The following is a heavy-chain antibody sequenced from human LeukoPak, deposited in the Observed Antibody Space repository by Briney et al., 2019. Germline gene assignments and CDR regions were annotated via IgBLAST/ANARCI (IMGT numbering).Heavy chain of an antibody. D-gene: IGHD6-19*01. CDR3: ARASAIAVPDY. V-gene: IGHV1-8*01. J-gene: IGHJ4*02. Sequence: ASVKVSCKASGYTFTSYDINWVRQAPGQGVEWMGWMNPNSGNTGYAQKFQGRVTMTRNTSISTAYMELSSLRSEDTAVYYCARASAIAVPDYWGQGTLVTVSS. CDR1: GYTFTSYD. CDR2: MNPNSGNT.